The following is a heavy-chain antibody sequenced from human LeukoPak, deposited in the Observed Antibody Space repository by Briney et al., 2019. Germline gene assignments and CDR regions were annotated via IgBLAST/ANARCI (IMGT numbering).Heavy chain of an antibody. D-gene: IGHD1-20*01. Sequence: PGGSLRFSCAASGFTFSTYSMSWVRQAPGKGLEWVSYISSSSSTVYYADSVKGRFTISRDNAKNSLHLGANSLRDEDTAVFYCARLSGRSFDYWGQGTLVTVSS. J-gene: IGHJ4*02. CDR1: GFTFSTYS. V-gene: IGHV3-48*02. CDR3: ARLSGRSFDY. CDR2: ISSSSSTV.